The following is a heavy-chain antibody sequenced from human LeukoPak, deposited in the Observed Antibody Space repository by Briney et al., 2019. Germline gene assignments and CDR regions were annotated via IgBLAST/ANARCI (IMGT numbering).Heavy chain of an antibody. CDR1: GYTFTGYY. J-gene: IGHJ6*02. CDR3: ARDLQADCSGGSCYSSGYYYYGMDA. V-gene: IGHV1-2*02. CDR2: INPNSGGT. Sequence: GASVKVSCKASGYTFTGYYMHWVRQAPGQGLEWMGWINPNSGGTNYAQKFQGRVTMTRDTSISTAYMELSRLRSDDTAVYYCARDLQADCSGGSCYSSGYYYYGMDAWGQGTTVTVSS. D-gene: IGHD2-15*01.